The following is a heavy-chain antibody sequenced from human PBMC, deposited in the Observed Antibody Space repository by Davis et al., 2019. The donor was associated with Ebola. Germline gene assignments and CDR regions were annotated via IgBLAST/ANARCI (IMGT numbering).Heavy chain of an antibody. Sequence: MPSETLSLTCTVSGGSINNYFWSWIRQPPGKGPEWIGNILYLGHTSYNPSLKSRVTMSVDTSKNQFSLKLSSVTAADTAVYYCARGNYGDYVVLYYYNMDVWGQGTTVTVSS. CDR3: ARGNYGDYVVLYYYNMDV. V-gene: IGHV4-59*01. D-gene: IGHD4-17*01. CDR2: ILYLGHT. J-gene: IGHJ6*03. CDR1: GGSINNYF.